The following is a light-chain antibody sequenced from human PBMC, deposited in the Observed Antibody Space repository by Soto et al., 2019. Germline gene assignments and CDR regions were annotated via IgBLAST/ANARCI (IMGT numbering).Light chain of an antibody. J-gene: IGKJ2*01. V-gene: IGKV3-15*01. CDR3: QQYNNWPPRYT. CDR2: GAS. Sequence: ELVMTQSPATLSVSTGERATLSCRASQSGNSNLAWYQQKPGQAPRLLIYGASTRATGIPARFSGSGSGTECTLTISSLQSEDCAVYYCQQYNNWPPRYTFGQGTKLEIK. CDR1: QSGNSN.